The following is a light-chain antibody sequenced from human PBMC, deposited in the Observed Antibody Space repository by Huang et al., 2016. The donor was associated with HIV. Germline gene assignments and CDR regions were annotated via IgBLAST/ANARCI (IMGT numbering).Light chain of an antibody. V-gene: IGKV3-11*01. CDR1: QSVSSY. CDR2: VAS. J-gene: IGKJ4*01. CDR3: QQRSNWPPT. Sequence: EIVLTQSPATLSLSPGERATLSCRASQSVSSYLAWYQQKPGQAPRLLIYVASNRATGLPARFSGSGSGTDFTLTISSLEPEDFAVYYCQQRSNWPPTFGGGTKVEIK.